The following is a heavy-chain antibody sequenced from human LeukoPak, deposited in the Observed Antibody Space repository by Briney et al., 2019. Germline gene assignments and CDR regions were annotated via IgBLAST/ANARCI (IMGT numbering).Heavy chain of an antibody. CDR2: INPSGGST. Sequence: ASVKVSCKASGYTFTSYYMHWVRQAPGQGLEWMGIINPSGGSTSYAQKFQGRVTMTRDTSTSTAYMELRSLRSDDTAVYYCAIRQGIQLWGDAFDIWGQGTMVTVSS. D-gene: IGHD5-18*01. V-gene: IGHV1-46*01. CDR3: AIRQGIQLWGDAFDI. CDR1: GYTFTSYY. J-gene: IGHJ3*02.